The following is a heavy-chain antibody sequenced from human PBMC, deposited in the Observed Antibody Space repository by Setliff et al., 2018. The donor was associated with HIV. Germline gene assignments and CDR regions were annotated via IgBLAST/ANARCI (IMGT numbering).Heavy chain of an antibody. CDR3: ARHRVITGSFDY. CDR1: SYSITDGNY. CDR2: IYSTGHT. V-gene: IGHV4-38-2*01. J-gene: IGHJ4*02. Sequence: SETLSLTCLVFSYSITDGNYWAWIRQSPGKGLEWIGSIYSTGHTYYNPSHKSRLTMFIDTAKNRFSLKLNSVTAADTAVFYCARHRVITGSFDYWGQGTLVTVSS. D-gene: IGHD3-10*01.